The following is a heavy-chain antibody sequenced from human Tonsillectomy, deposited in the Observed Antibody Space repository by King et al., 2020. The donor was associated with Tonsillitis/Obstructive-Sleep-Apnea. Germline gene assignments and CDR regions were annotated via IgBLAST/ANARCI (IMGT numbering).Heavy chain of an antibody. CDR3: AHQDIVVVPADTKNEYYYYYMDV. Sequence: ITLKESGPTLVKPTQTLTLTCTFSGFSLSTSGVGVGWIRQPPGKALEWLALIYWDDDKRYSPSLKSRLTITKDTSKNQVVLTMTNMDPVDTATYYCAHQDIVVVPADTKNEYYYYYMDVWGKGTTVTVSS. CDR2: IYWDDDK. V-gene: IGHV2-5*02. D-gene: IGHD2-2*01. CDR1: GFSLSTSGVG. J-gene: IGHJ6*03.